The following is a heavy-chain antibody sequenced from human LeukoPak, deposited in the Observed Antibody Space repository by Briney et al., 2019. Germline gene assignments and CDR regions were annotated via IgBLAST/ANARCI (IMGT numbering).Heavy chain of an antibody. CDR2: INNDGNRI. J-gene: IGHJ4*02. Sequence: PGGSLRLSCAASGFTFSNSWMFWVRQAPGKGLMYVPEINNDGNRIRYVDSVKGRFTISRDGAKNTLFLQMNSLRDDDTAMYYCARGGLPGGFDYWGQGILVTVSS. D-gene: IGHD7-27*01. CDR1: GFTFSNSW. V-gene: IGHV3-74*01. CDR3: ARGGLPGGFDY.